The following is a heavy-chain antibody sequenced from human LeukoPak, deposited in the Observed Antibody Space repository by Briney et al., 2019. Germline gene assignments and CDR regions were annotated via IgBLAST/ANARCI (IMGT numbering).Heavy chain of an antibody. CDR1: GYTLTELS. CDR3: ATPLSGRATGDFDY. Sequence: ASAKVSCKVSGYTLTELSMHWVRQAPGKGLEWMGGFDPEDGETIYAQKFQGRVTMTEDTSTDTAYMELSSLRSEDTAVYYCATPLSGRATGDFDYWGQGTLVTVSS. D-gene: IGHD6-25*01. J-gene: IGHJ4*02. CDR2: FDPEDGET. V-gene: IGHV1-24*01.